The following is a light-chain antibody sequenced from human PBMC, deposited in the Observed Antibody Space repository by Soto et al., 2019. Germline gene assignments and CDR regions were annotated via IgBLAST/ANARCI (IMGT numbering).Light chain of an antibody. CDR1: QSLLHSNGYNY. CDR2: LGS. J-gene: IGKJ2*01. V-gene: IGKV2-28*01. CDR3: QQYDTLPPYT. Sequence: DIVMTQSPLSLAVTPGEPASISCRSSQSLLHSNGYNYLDWYLQKPGQSPQLLIYLGSNRASGVPDRFSGIGSGTDFTFTISNLQPEDIATYYCQQYDTLPPYTFGQGTKVELK.